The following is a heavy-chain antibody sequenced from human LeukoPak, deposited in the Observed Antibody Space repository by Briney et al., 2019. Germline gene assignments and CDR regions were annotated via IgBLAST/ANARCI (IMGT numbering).Heavy chain of an antibody. CDR2: IKQDGSEK. V-gene: IGHV3-7*01. J-gene: IGHJ5*02. CDR3: ARVLLWFEDPGTNWFDP. D-gene: IGHD3-10*01. Sequence: PGGSLRLSCAASGFTFSSYWMSWVRQAPGKGLEWVANIKQDGSEKYYVDSVKGRFTISRDNAKNSLYLQMNSLRAEDTAVYYCARVLLWFEDPGTNWFDPWGQGTLVTVSS. CDR1: GFTFSSYW.